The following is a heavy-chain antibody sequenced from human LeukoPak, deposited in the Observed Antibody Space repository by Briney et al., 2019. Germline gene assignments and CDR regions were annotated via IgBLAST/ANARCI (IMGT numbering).Heavy chain of an antibody. J-gene: IGHJ5*02. D-gene: IGHD6-13*01. V-gene: IGHV4-34*01. CDR2: INHSGST. CDR3: ARCIAAAGTRWFDP. CDR1: GGSFSGYY. Sequence: SETLSLTCAVYGGSFSGYYWSWIRQPPGKGLEWIGEINHSGSTNYNPSLKSRVTISVDTSKNQFSLKLSSVTAADTAVYYCARCIAAAGTRWFDPWGQGTLVTVSS.